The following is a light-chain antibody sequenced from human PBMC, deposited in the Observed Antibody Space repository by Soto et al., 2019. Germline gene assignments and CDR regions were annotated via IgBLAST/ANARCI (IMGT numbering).Light chain of an antibody. CDR1: QSISSSY. CDR3: QQYSNSPPEFT. Sequence: EIVLTQSPGTLSLSPGERATLSCRASQSISSSYLAWYQQRTGQAPRLLIFGVSYRATGIPDRFSGSGSGTDVTLTISRLEPEDFAVYYCQQYSNSPPEFTFGPGTRVDSK. J-gene: IGKJ3*01. CDR2: GVS. V-gene: IGKV3-20*01.